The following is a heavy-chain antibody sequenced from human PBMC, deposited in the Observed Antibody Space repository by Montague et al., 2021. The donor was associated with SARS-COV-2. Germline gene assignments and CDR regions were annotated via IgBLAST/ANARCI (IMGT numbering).Heavy chain of an antibody. Sequence: SETLSLTCTVSGGSISSYYWSWIRQPPGKGLEWIGYIYYSGSTNXNPPLKSRVTISVDTSKNQFSLKLSSVTAADTAVYYCARTYYDILTGYYNRGAFEIWGQGTMVTVSS. V-gene: IGHV4-59*08. CDR2: IYYSGST. J-gene: IGHJ3*02. CDR1: GGSISSYY. CDR3: ARTYYDILTGYYNRGAFEI. D-gene: IGHD3-9*01.